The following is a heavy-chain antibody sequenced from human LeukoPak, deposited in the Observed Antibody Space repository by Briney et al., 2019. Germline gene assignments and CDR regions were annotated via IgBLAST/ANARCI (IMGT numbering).Heavy chain of an antibody. CDR1: GGSFSGYY. J-gene: IGHJ4*02. Sequence: SETLSLTCAVYGGSFSGYYWSWIRQPPGKGLEWIGEINHSGSTNYNPPLKSRVTISVDTSKNQFSLKLSSVTAAATAVYSCARADYVWESYNYWGQGTLVTVSS. D-gene: IGHD3-16*01. V-gene: IGHV4-34*01. CDR3: ARADYVWESYNY. CDR2: INHSGST.